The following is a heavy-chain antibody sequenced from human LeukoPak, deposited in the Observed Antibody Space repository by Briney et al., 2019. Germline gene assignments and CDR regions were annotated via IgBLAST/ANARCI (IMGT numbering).Heavy chain of an antibody. CDR1: GYTFTSYA. D-gene: IGHD1-26*01. V-gene: IGHV1-3*01. CDR2: ISAGNGNT. J-gene: IGHJ4*02. Sequence: ASVKVSCKASGYTFTSYAIHWVRQAPGQRLEWMGWISAGNGNTKYSQNFQGRVTFISNTSATTAFMELSSLRSEGAAVYYCARDSGSGNNDYWGRGTLVTVSS. CDR3: ARDSGSGNNDY.